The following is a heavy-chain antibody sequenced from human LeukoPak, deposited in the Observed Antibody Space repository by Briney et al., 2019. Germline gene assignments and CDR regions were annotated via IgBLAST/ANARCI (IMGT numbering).Heavy chain of an antibody. CDR1: GYTFTGYY. D-gene: IGHD2-2*02. Sequence: GASVKVSCKASGYTFTGYYMHWVRQAPGQGLEWMGRINPNSGGTNYAQKFQGRVTMTRDTSISTAYMDLSRLRSDDTAVYYCASLGPYCSSTSCYRFGPYYYYMDVWGKGTTVTVSS. J-gene: IGHJ6*03. CDR3: ASLGPYCSSTSCYRFGPYYYYMDV. CDR2: INPNSGGT. V-gene: IGHV1-2*06.